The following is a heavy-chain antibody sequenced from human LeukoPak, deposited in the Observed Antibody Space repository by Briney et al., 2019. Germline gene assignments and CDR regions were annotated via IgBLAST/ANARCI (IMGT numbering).Heavy chain of an antibody. Sequence: PGGSLRLSCAASGFTISNRDMNWVRQARGKGLEWVSSISSSSSYIYHADSVKGRFTISKDNAKNSLYLQMNSLRAEDTAVYYCARDRNTYYDTSGYYPDAFDIWGQGTMVTVSS. CDR3: ARDRNTYYDTSGYYPDAFDI. CDR2: ISSSSSYI. V-gene: IGHV3-21*01. D-gene: IGHD3-22*01. J-gene: IGHJ3*02. CDR1: GFTISNRD.